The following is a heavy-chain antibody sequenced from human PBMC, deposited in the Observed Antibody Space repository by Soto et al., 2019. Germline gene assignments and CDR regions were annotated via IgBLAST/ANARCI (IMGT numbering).Heavy chain of an antibody. CDR2: IYSGGST. CDR1: GFTVSSNY. Sequence: GGSLRLSCAASGFTVSSNYMSWVRQAPGKGLEWVSVIYSGGSTYYADSVKGRFTISRDNSKNTLYLQMNSLRAEDTAVYYCARGGIRWFGELSFFDYWGQGTLVTVSS. CDR3: ARGGIRWFGELSFFDY. V-gene: IGHV3-66*01. J-gene: IGHJ4*02. D-gene: IGHD3-10*01.